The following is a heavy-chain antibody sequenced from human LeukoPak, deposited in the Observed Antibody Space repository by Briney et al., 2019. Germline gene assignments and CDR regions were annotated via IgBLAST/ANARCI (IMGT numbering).Heavy chain of an antibody. V-gene: IGHV4-34*01. CDR2: INHSGST. D-gene: IGHD6-13*01. Sequence: SETLSLTCAVYGGSFSGYYWSWIRQPPGKGLEWIGEINHSGSTNYNPSLKSRVTISVDTSKNQFSLKLSSVTAADTAVYYCARGLYSGSWYWFDPWGQGTLVTVSS. CDR3: ARGLYSGSWYWFDP. J-gene: IGHJ5*02. CDR1: GGSFSGYY.